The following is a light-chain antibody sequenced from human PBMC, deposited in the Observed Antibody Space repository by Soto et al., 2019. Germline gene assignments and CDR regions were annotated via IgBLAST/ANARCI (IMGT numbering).Light chain of an antibody. CDR1: QGIIDY. CDR2: AAS. V-gene: IGKV1-27*01. J-gene: IGKJ1*01. CDR3: QKYDTAPQT. Sequence: DIQMTQSPSSLSASVGDTVTITCRASQGIIDYLAWYQQRPGKVPKLLIYAASTLQTGVPSRFSGSGAGTDFTRTISSLQPEDVGSDDCQKYDTAPQTFGQGTRVEIK.